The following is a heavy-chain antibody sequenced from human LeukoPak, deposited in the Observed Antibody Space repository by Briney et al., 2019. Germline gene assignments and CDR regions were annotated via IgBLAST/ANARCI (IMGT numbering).Heavy chain of an antibody. CDR3: ARGKGTTVTNNGAFDI. CDR2: IYYSGST. J-gene: IGHJ3*02. D-gene: IGHD4-17*01. V-gene: IGHV4-59*01. CDR1: GGSISSYY. Sequence: PSETLSLTCTVSGGSISSYYWSWIRQPPGKGLEWIGYIYYSGSTNYNPSLKSRVTISVDTSKNQFSLKLSSVTAADTAVYYCARGKGTTVTNNGAFDIWGQGTMVTVSS.